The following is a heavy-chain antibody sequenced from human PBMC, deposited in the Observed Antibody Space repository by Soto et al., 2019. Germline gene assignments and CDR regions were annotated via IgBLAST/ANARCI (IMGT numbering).Heavy chain of an antibody. CDR3: ARMISGSWDY. Sequence: QVTLKESGPVVVKPTETLTLTCTVSGFSLTNDLLGVSRLCQPPGKALEWLAHIFSTDERSYSTTLKTRLTISKDNSKSQVVLVMTNMDPVDTATYYCARMISGSWDYWGQGILVTVSS. V-gene: IGHV2-26*01. D-gene: IGHD6-13*01. J-gene: IGHJ4*02. CDR1: GFSLTNDLLG. CDR2: IFSTDER.